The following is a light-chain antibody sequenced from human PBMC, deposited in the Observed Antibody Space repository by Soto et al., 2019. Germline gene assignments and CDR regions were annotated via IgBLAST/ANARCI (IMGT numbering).Light chain of an antibody. CDR2: KGT. Sequence: QSVLAQPASVSGSPGQSVTISCTGTSSDFGAYNSVSWYQQHPDKAPQLMIYKGTQRPSGVSNRFSGSTSGNAASLTISGLQAGDEADYFCCSYTSSSTPWGFGTGTKVTVL. V-gene: IGLV2-14*02. CDR1: SSDFGAYNS. J-gene: IGLJ1*01. CDR3: CSYTSSSTPWG.